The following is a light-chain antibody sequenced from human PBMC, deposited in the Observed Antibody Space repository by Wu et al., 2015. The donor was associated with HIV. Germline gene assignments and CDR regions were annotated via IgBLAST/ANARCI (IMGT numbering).Light chain of an antibody. V-gene: IGKV3-15*01. CDR1: QSVSTN. J-gene: IGKJ3*01. Sequence: EIVMTQSPATLSVSPGERATLSCRASQSVSTNLAWYQQKPGQAPRLLIYGASTRATNIPARFSGSGSGTDFTLTISSLQSGDFAVYYCQQYNNWLFTFGPGTKVDIK. CDR3: QQYNNWLFT. CDR2: GAS.